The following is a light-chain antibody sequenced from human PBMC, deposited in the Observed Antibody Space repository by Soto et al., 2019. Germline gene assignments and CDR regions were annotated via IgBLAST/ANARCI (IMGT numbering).Light chain of an antibody. CDR2: GAS. V-gene: IGKV3-20*01. CDR1: QSVSSSY. CDR3: QQYGSSPWT. J-gene: IGKJ1*01. Sequence: EIVLTQSPGTLSLSPGERATLSCRASQSVSSSYLAWYQQKPGQAPRLLIYGASSRATGIPDSFSGSGSGTDFPLTISRLEPVDFAVYYCQQYGSSPWTFGQGTKVEIK.